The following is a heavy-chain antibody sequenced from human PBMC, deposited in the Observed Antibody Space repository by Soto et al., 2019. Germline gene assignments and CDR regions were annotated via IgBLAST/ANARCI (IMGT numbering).Heavy chain of an antibody. CDR2: IYYSGIT. J-gene: IGHJ4*02. Sequence: SETLSLTCTVSGGSISSSSYYWGWIRQPPGKGLEWIGSIYYSGITYYNPSLKSRVTISVDTSKNQFSLKLSSVTAADTAVYYCAIVVVTAMDYWGQGTLVTVSS. CDR1: GGSISSSSYY. D-gene: IGHD2-21*02. V-gene: IGHV4-39*01. CDR3: AIVVVTAMDY.